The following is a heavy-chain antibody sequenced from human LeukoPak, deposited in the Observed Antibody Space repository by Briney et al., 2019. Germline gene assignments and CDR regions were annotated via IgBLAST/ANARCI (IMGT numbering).Heavy chain of an antibody. D-gene: IGHD3-10*01. CDR2: IIPILGIA. CDR1: GGTFSGYT. CDR3: ARSSRGAGDNWFDP. V-gene: IGHV1-69*02. J-gene: IGHJ5*02. Sequence: SVKVSCKASGGTFSGYTISWVRQAPGQGLEWMGRIIPILGIANYAQKFQGRVTITADKSTNTAYMELSSLESEDTAVYYCARSSRGAGDNWFDPWGQGTQVTVSS.